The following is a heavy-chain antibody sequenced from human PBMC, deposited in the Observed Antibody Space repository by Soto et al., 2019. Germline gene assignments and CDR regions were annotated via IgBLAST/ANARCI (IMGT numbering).Heavy chain of an antibody. CDR1: GYTFTAYW. CDR3: ARPLYPGFCTDGVCYSYDY. V-gene: IGHV5-51*01. CDR2: IFPADSEI. Sequence: EVQLVQSGPEMRKPGESLRISCQSFGYTFTAYWIAWVRQMPGKGLEWMGIIFPADSEIRYSPPFRGHVTISADKSISTAYLQWSSLEASDSGMYYCARPLYPGFCTDGVCYSYDYWGQGTPVTVSS. D-gene: IGHD2-8*01. J-gene: IGHJ4*02.